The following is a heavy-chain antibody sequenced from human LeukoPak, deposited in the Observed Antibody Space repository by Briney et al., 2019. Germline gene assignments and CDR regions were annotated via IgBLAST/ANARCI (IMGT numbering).Heavy chain of an antibody. CDR3: AKDRVKGRWENDAFDI. J-gene: IGHJ3*02. D-gene: IGHD4-23*01. Sequence: GGSLRLSCAASGFTFDDYAMHWVRQAPGKGLEWVSGISWNSGSIGYADSVKGRFTISRDNAKNSLYLQMNSLRAEDTALYYCAKDRVKGRWENDAFDIWGQGTMVTVSS. V-gene: IGHV3-9*01. CDR1: GFTFDDYA. CDR2: ISWNSGSI.